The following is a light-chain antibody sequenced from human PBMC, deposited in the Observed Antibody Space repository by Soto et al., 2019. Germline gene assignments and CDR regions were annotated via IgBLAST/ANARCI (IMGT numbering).Light chain of an antibody. Sequence: DVVMTQSPLSLAVTLGQPASISCRSSQSLLYSDGNTHLNWFHQRPGQSPRRLIYKVSNRDSGVPDRLSGSGSGADFTLKISRVEAEDVGVYYCMQGTLWPPYTFGQGTKLEIK. CDR2: KVS. V-gene: IGKV2-30*01. CDR1: QSLLYSDGNTH. CDR3: MQGTLWPPYT. J-gene: IGKJ2*01.